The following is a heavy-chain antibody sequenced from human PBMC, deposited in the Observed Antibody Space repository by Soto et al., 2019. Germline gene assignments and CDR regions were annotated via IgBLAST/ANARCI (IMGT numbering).Heavy chain of an antibody. Sequence: QVQLVQSGAEVKKPGSSVKVSCKASGGTFSSYAITWVRQAPGQGLEWMGGIIPILGSANYAQKFQERVTTTADESTSTTYMELSSLRSEEAAVYYCGCRERVDAVDIWGQGTMVTVSS. D-gene: IGHD1-26*01. J-gene: IGHJ3*02. V-gene: IGHV1-69*01. CDR2: IIPILGSA. CDR3: GCRERVDAVDI. CDR1: GGTFSSYA.